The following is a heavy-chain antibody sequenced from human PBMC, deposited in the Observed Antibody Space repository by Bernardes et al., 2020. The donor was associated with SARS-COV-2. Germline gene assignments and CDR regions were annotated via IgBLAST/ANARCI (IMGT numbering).Heavy chain of an antibody. Sequence: SETLSPTCAVYGGSFSGYYWSWIRQPPGKGLEWIGEINHSGSTNYNPSLKSRVTISVDTSKNQFSLKLSSVTAADTAVYYCAATVVVAATLGFDIWGQGTMVTVSS. V-gene: IGHV4-34*01. J-gene: IGHJ3*02. CDR2: INHSGST. CDR3: AATVVVAATLGFDI. D-gene: IGHD2-15*01. CDR1: GGSFSGYY.